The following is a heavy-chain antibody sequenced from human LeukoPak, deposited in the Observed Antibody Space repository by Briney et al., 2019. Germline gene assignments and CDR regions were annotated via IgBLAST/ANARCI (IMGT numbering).Heavy chain of an antibody. J-gene: IGHJ4*02. D-gene: IGHD1-1*01. CDR2: IYYSGST. CDR1: GDSIRSYY. CDR3: ARDRRQRDYFDF. V-gene: IGHV4-59*12. Sequence: SETLSLTCTVSGDSIRSYYWSWIRQPPGKGLEWIGYIYYSGSTKYNPSLKSRVTISVDTSKNQFSLKLNSVTAADTAVYYCARDRRQRDYFDFWGQGARVTVSS.